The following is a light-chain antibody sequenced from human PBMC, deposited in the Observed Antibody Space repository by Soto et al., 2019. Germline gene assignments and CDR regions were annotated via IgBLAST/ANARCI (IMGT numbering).Light chain of an antibody. V-gene: IGLV1-40*01. CDR2: GNS. Sequence: QSVLTQPPSVSGAPGQRVTISCTGSNSNIGAGYDVHWYQQLPGTAPKLLIYGNSNRPSGVPDRFSGSKSGTSASLAITGLQAEDEADYYCQSYDSNLSALYVFGTGTKVTVL. CDR3: QSYDSNLSALYV. J-gene: IGLJ1*01. CDR1: NSNIGAGYD.